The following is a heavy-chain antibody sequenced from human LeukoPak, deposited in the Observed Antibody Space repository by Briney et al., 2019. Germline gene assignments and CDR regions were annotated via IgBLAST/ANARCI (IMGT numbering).Heavy chain of an antibody. J-gene: IGHJ4*02. V-gene: IGHV4-34*01. CDR1: GGSFSGYY. CDR3: ARRSRKYSSSSIDY. Sequence: PSETLSLTCAVYGGSFSGYYWSWIRQPPGKGLEWIGEINHSGSTNYNPSLKSRVTISVDTSKNQFSLKLSSVTAADTAVYYCARRSRKYSSSSIDYWGQGTLVTVSS. CDR2: INHSGST. D-gene: IGHD6-6*01.